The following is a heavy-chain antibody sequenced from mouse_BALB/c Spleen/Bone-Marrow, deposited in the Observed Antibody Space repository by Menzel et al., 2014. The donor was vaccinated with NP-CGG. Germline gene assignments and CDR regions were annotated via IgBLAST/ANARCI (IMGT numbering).Heavy chain of an antibody. Sequence: QVQLQQPGAELVKPGASVKLSCTASGYTFTSYYMYWVKQRPGQGLEWIGGINPSNGGTNFNEKFKSKATLTVDKSSSTAYMQLSSLTSEDSAVYYCTRGLRAWFAYWGEGTLVPAPA. CDR1: GYTFTSYY. V-gene: IGHV1S81*02. D-gene: IGHD3-1*01. J-gene: IGHJ3*01. CDR3: TRGLRAWFAY. CDR2: INPSNGGT.